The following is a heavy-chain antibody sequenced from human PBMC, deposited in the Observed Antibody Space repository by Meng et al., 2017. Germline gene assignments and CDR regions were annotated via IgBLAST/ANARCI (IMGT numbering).Heavy chain of an antibody. Sequence: SVKVSCKASGCTFSSYAISWVRQAPGQGLEWMGGIIPIFGTANYAQKFQGRVTITADESTSTAYMELSSLRSEDTAVYYCARHLTGTTSRLVYWGQGTLVTVSS. J-gene: IGHJ4*02. V-gene: IGHV1-69*13. CDR1: GCTFSSYA. D-gene: IGHD1-7*01. CDR2: IIPIFGTA. CDR3: ARHLTGTTSRLVY.